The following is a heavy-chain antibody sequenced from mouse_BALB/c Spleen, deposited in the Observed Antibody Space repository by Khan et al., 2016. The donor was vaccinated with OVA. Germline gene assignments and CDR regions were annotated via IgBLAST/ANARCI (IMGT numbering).Heavy chain of an antibody. Sequence: EVQLQESGPELVKPGASVKISCKASGYSFTGYFMNWVMQSHGKSLEWIGRINPHIGETFYNQKFKDKATLTVDQSSRTAYMELRSLASEDSAVYYCARKNGSDFDYWDQGTTLTVSS. D-gene: IGHD1-1*01. CDR1: GYSFTGYF. V-gene: IGHV1-20*02. J-gene: IGHJ2*01. CDR2: INPHIGET. CDR3: ARKNGSDFDY.